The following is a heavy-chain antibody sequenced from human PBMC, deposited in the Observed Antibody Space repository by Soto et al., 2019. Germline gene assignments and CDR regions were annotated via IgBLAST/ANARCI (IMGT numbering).Heavy chain of an antibody. CDR3: ARQRRQVYYYYYMDV. CDR1: GGSVSSGSYY. V-gene: IGHV4-61*01. D-gene: IGHD6-25*01. Sequence: PSETLSLTCTVSGGSVSSGSYYWSWIRQPPGKGLEWLGYIYYSGSTNYNPSLKSRVTISVDTSKNQFSLELSSVTAADTAVYYCARQRRQVYYYYYMDVRGKGTTVTVSS. CDR2: IYYSGST. J-gene: IGHJ6*03.